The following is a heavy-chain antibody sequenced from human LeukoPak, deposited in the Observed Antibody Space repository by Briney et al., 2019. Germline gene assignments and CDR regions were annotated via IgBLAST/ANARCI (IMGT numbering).Heavy chain of an antibody. CDR1: GGTFSSYG. V-gene: IGHV1-69*05. CDR3: ARDDLTAHYMDV. CDR2: VIPLFGTA. D-gene: IGHD2-21*02. Sequence: GASVKVSCKASGGTFSSYGISWVRQAPGQGLEWMGGVIPLFGTAEYAQKFQGRVTITTDESTTTAYMELSGLRSEDMAVYYCARDDLTAHYMDVWGTGTTVTVSS. J-gene: IGHJ6*03.